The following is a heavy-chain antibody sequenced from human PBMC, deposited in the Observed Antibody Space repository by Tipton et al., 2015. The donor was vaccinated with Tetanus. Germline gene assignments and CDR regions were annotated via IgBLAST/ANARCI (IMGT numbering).Heavy chain of an antibody. CDR2: IFHSGST. CDR1: GASISSYY. V-gene: IGHV4-59*01. CDR3: ARRSYRSSSRCFDAFDL. Sequence: TLSLTCSVSGASISSYYWNWIRQPPGKGLEWIAYIFHSGSTNYSPSLKSRVAISMDTSKNQISLKLSSVTAADTAVYYCARRSYRSSSRCFDAFDLWGQGTMVTVSS. D-gene: IGHD2-2*01. J-gene: IGHJ3*01.